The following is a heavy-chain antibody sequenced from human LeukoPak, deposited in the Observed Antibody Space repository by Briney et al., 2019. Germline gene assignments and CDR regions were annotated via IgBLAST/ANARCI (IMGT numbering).Heavy chain of an antibody. CDR1: GFTVSSNY. CDR3: ARSSHYDILTGYSKEDAFDI. J-gene: IGHJ3*02. Sequence: GGSLRLSCAASGFTVSSNYMSWVRQAPGKGLEWVSVIYSGGSTDYADSVKGRFTISRDTSKNTLYLQMNSLRVEDTAVYYCARSSHYDILTGYSKEDAFDIWGQGTMVTVSS. D-gene: IGHD3-9*01. V-gene: IGHV3-53*01. CDR2: IYSGGST.